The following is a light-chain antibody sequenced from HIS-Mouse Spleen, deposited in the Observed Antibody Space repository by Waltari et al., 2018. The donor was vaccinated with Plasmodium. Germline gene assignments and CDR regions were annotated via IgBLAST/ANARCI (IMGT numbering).Light chain of an antibody. CDR3: QAWDSSTVV. V-gene: IGLV3-1*01. CDR2: QDS. CDR1: KLGDKY. Sequence: SYELTQPPSVSVSPGQTASITCSGYKLGDKYACWYQQKPGQSPVLVIYQDSKRPSGIPERFSGSNSGNKATLTISGTQAMDEADYYCQAWDSSTVVFGGGTKLTVL. J-gene: IGLJ2*01.